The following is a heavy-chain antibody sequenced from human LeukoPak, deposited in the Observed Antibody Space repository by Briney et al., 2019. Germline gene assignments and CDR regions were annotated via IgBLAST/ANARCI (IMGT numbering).Heavy chain of an antibody. CDR3: ARDGRFGELFDY. CDR2: ISAYNGDT. D-gene: IGHD3-10*01. V-gene: IGHV1-18*01. CDR1: GYTFNNNG. Sequence: ASVTVSCKASGYTFNNNGISWVRQAPGQGLEWVGWISAYNGDTNYAQKLQGRVTMTTDTSTSTAYMEVRSLRSDDTAVYYCARDGRFGELFDYWGQGTLVTVSS. J-gene: IGHJ4*02.